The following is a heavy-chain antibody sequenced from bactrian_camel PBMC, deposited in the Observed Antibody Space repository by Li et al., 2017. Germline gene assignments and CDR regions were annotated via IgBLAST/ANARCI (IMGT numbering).Heavy chain of an antibody. D-gene: IGHD1*01. CDR3: AAGSLRFCALARHLYNY. V-gene: IGHV3-2*01. Sequence: QVQLVESGGGSVQAGGSLKLSCTPTGYTHGRYYCMAWFRQAPGKEREAVAVIDTDGGSTNYAGSVGGRFTISRDNAKNTLYLQMDSLKPEDTAMYYCAAGSLRFCALARHLYNYLGQGTQVTVS. CDR2: IDTDGGST. J-gene: IGHJ4*01. CDR1: GYTHGRYY.